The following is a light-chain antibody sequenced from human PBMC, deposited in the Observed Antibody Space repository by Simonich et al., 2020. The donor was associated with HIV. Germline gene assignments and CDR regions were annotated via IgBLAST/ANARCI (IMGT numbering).Light chain of an antibody. CDR2: WAS. CDR3: QQYYSAPIT. CDR1: QSLLYCSKNSHY. Sequence: DIVLTQSPDSLPVSLGEWATINCKSSQSLLYCSKNSHYLAWYQQKPGQPPKLLIYWASTRESGVPDRFSGSGSGTDFTLTISSLQAEDVAVYYCQQYYSAPITFGGGTKVEIK. V-gene: IGKV4-1*01. J-gene: IGKJ4*01.